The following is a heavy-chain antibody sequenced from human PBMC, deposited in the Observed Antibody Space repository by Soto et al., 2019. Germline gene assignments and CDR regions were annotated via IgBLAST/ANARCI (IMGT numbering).Heavy chain of an antibody. D-gene: IGHD3-3*01. J-gene: IGHJ4*02. V-gene: IGHV3-23*01. CDR2: ISGSGGST. Sequence: EVQLLESGGGLVQPGGSLRLSCAASRFTFSSYAMSWVRQAPGKGLEWVSAISGSGGSTYYADSVKGRFTISRDNSKNTLYLQMNSLRAEDTAVYYCAKDREWLLTFDYWGQGTLVTVSS. CDR1: RFTFSSYA. CDR3: AKDREWLLTFDY.